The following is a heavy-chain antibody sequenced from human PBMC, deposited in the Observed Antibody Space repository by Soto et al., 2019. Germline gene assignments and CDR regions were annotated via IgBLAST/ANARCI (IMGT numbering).Heavy chain of an antibody. Sequence: QVQLQQWGAGLLKPSETLSLTCAVYGGSFSGYYWSWIRQPPGKGLEWIGEINHSGSTNYNPSLKSRVTISVDTSKNQFSLKLSSVTAADTAVYYCARAVYGEGSGATFDYWGQGTLVTVSS. J-gene: IGHJ4*02. CDR1: GGSFSGYY. CDR3: ARAVYGEGSGATFDY. CDR2: INHSGST. D-gene: IGHD4-17*01. V-gene: IGHV4-34*01.